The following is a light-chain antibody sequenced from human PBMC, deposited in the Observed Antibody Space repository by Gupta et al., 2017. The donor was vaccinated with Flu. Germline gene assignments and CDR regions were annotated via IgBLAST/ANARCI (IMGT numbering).Light chain of an antibody. J-gene: IGKJ1*01. CDR3: QQDYSYRT. CDR1: QNIDDW. V-gene: IGKV1-5*03. CDR2: KAS. Sequence: DIRMTQSPSTVSASIGDTVTISCRASQNIDDWLAWYQQKPGQAPKLLVYKASTRENGVPPRFNGGGSGTRFTLTIKRLQSDDFGTYCCQQDYSYRTFGQGTKVEIK.